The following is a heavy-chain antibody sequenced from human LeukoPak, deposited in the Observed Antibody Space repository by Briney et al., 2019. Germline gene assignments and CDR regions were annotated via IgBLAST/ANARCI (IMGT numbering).Heavy chain of an antibody. Sequence: ASVTVSCKASGYTFTGYYMHWVRQAPGQGLEWMGRINPNSGGTNYAQKFQGRVTMTRDTSISTAYMELSRLRSDDTAVYYCARDQYDYVWGSYRYTPNDAFDIWGQGTMVTVSS. CDR2: INPNSGGT. CDR3: ARDQYDYVWGSYRYTPNDAFDI. CDR1: GYTFTGYY. V-gene: IGHV1-2*06. D-gene: IGHD3-16*02. J-gene: IGHJ3*02.